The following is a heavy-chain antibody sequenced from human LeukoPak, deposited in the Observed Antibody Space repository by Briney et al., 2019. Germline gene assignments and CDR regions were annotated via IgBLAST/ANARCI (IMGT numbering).Heavy chain of an antibody. D-gene: IGHD2-2*01. CDR3: ARDAGHQLSRRNYYAMDV. Sequence: SETLSLTCTVSDDSISRHYWSWIRQPPGKGLEWIGFIYYSGSTNCNPSLKSRVTISVDISKNQFSLKVSSVTAADTAVYYCARDAGHQLSRRNYYAMDVWGQGTTVTVSS. CDR1: DDSISRHY. CDR2: IYYSGST. J-gene: IGHJ6*02. V-gene: IGHV4-59*11.